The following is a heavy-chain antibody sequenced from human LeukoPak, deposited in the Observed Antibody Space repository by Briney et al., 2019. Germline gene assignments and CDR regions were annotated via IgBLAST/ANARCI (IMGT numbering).Heavy chain of an antibody. D-gene: IGHD5-18*01. V-gene: IGHV4-39*01. Sequence: PSETLSLTCTVSGVSISSSGYYWGWIRQPPGKGLEWIGSIYYSGSTYYNPSLKSRVTISVDTSKNQFSLKLNAVTAADTAVYYCARLYSYRASVVFYYFDYWGQGTLVTVSS. J-gene: IGHJ4*02. CDR2: IYYSGST. CDR1: GVSISSSGYY. CDR3: ARLYSYRASVVFYYFDY.